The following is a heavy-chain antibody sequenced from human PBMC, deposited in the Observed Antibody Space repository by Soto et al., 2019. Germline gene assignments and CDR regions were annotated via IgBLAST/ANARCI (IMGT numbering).Heavy chain of an antibody. V-gene: IGHV1-69*01. CDR3: ARGETYLGV. Sequence: QVQLVQSGAEVKKPGSSVKVSCKTSRDTFNKYAFNWVRQAPGQGLEWMGWIIPIFSSRNYAEKFQGRVTITADDSTSTAYMELTSPTFEDTAVYYCARGETYLGVWGQGTTVTVSS. D-gene: IGHD3-16*01. CDR1: RDTFNKYA. J-gene: IGHJ6*02. CDR2: IIPIFSSR.